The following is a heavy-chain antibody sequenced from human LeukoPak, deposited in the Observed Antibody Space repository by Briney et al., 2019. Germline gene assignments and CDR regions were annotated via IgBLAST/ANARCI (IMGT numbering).Heavy chain of an antibody. D-gene: IGHD2-15*01. J-gene: IGHJ4*02. Sequence: PSETLSLTCTVSSGSISNYYWSWIRQPPGKGLEWIGYIYYSGSPNYNPSLKSRVTISVDTSKNQFSLRLNSVTAADTAVYYCARIGYCSGGSCFENWFFDYWGQGTLVTVSS. CDR3: ARIGYCSGGSCFENWFFDY. CDR2: IYYSGSP. CDR1: SGSISNYY. V-gene: IGHV4-59*01.